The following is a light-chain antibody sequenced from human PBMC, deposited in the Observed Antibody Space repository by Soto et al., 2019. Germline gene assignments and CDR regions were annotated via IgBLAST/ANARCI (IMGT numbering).Light chain of an antibody. J-gene: IGLJ2*01. CDR3: SSYGGFNNVL. CDR2: SNN. Sequence: QSVLTQPPSASGTPGQRVTISCSGSSSNIESKTVNWYQHLPGTAPKLLIYSNNQRPSGVPDRFSGSKSDTSASLAISGLQSEDEADYYCSSYGGFNNVLFGGGTKLTVL. CDR1: SSNIESKT. V-gene: IGLV1-44*01.